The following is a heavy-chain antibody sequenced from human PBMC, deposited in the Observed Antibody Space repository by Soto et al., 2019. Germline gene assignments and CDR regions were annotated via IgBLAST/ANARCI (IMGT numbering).Heavy chain of an antibody. J-gene: IGHJ4*02. CDR3: ARVAPPGYCISTSCYKGPNNFDY. CDR1: GYTFTSYG. D-gene: IGHD2-2*02. CDR2: ISAYNGNT. V-gene: IGHV1-18*01. Sequence: QVQLVQSGAEVKKPGPSVKVSCKASGYTFTSYGISWVRQAPGQGLEWMGWISAYNGNTNYAQKLQGRVTMTTDTSTSTAYMELRSLRSDDTAVYYCARVAPPGYCISTSCYKGPNNFDYWGQGTLVTVSS.